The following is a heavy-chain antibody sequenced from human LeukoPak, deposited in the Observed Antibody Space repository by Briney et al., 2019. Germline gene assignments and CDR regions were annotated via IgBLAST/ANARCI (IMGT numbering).Heavy chain of an antibody. Sequence: SETLSLTCTVSGGSISSSSYYLGWIRQPPGKGLEWIGSIYYSGSTNYNPSLKSRLTISVDTSKNQFSLKLSSVTAADTAVYYCVAYGGFRAFDVWGQGTMVTVSS. J-gene: IGHJ3*01. V-gene: IGHV4-39*07. D-gene: IGHD4-23*01. CDR1: GGSISSSSYY. CDR2: IYYSGST. CDR3: VAYGGFRAFDV.